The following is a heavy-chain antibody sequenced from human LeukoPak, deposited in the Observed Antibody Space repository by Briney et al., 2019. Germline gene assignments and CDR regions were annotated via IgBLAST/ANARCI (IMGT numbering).Heavy chain of an antibody. J-gene: IGHJ5*01. CDR3: AKGFSTYYSSGWFPS. CDR1: GFTFDDYA. CDR2: ISWNSGTI. V-gene: IGHV3-9*01. Sequence: GRSLRLSCAASGFTFDDYAMHWVRQAPGKGLEWVSGISWNSGTIGYADSVKGRFTISRDNAKNSLYLQMNSLRAEDTALYYCAKGFSTYYSSGWFPSWGQGTLVTVSS. D-gene: IGHD6-19*01.